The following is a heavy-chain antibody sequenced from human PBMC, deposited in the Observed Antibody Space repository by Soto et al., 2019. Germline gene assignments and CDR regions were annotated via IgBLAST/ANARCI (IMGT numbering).Heavy chain of an antibody. D-gene: IGHD5-18*01. J-gene: IGHJ4*02. CDR1: GYTFSSYG. Sequence: QVQLVQSGAEVKKPGASVQISCKASGYTFSSYGISWVRQAPGQGLEWMGWVNIYNDKTTYAQKFQGRVTMTPDKSTSTVYLELRSLRSDDTAVYYCARERGGYSYGDYWGQGTVVTVSS. CDR3: ARERGGYSYGDY. V-gene: IGHV1-18*01. CDR2: VNIYNDKT.